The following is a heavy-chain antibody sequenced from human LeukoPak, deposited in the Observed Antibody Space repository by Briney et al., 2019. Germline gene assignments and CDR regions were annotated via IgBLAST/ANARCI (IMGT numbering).Heavy chain of an antibody. CDR2: IDPSDSYT. CDR3: ARDIVAAARMPLGY. D-gene: IGHD2-15*01. Sequence: GESLKISCKGSGYTFMNYWITWVRQMPGKGLEWMGRIDPSDSYTNYSPSFEGHVTMSADKSINTAYLQWSSLKASDSAIYYCARDIVAAARMPLGYWGRGTLVTVSS. V-gene: IGHV5-10-1*01. J-gene: IGHJ4*02. CDR1: GYTFMNYW.